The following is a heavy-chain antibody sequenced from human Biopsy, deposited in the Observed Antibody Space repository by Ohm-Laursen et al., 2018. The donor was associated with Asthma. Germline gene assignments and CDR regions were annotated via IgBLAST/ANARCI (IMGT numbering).Heavy chain of an antibody. CDR3: ARCQVGYSSGWSLLLKKIYYSGMDV. D-gene: IGHD6-19*01. J-gene: IGHJ6*02. CDR2: IMTVFGTT. Sequence: SVKVSCKSPGGTFSNFAISWVRQAPGQGLEWLGGIMTVFGTTNYAQKFQGGVTITADESTSIAYMEVTSLRSEDTAIYYCARCQVGYSSGWSLLLKKIYYSGMDVWGQGTAVTVSS. CDR1: GGTFSNFA. V-gene: IGHV1-69*13.